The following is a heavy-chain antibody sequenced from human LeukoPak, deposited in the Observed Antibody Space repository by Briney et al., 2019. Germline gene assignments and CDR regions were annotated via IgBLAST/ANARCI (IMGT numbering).Heavy chain of an antibody. CDR3: AKESRAYDSSAYYGN. D-gene: IGHD3-22*01. CDR1: GFTFNNFG. CDR2: ILYDGSKQ. J-gene: IGHJ4*02. V-gene: IGHV3-30*02. Sequence: GGSRRLSCAASGFTFNNFGMHWVPQSPGKGLEWVAFILYDGSKQHYADSVRGRFTVSRDNARSTLSLQMNSLRPDDTAIYYCAKESRAYDSSAYYGNWGQGTLVTVSS.